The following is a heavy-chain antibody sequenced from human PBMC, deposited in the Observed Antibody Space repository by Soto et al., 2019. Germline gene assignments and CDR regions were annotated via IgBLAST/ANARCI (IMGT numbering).Heavy chain of an antibody. Sequence: ASVKVSCKASGYTFTSYAMHWVRQAPGQRLEWMGWINAGNGNTKYSQKFQGRVTITRDTSASTAYMELSSLRSEDTAVYYCARVMLDYYDSRGYYSYWGQGTLVTVSS. CDR2: INAGNGNT. J-gene: IGHJ4*02. V-gene: IGHV1-3*01. CDR1: GYTFTSYA. D-gene: IGHD3-22*01. CDR3: ARVMLDYYDSRGYYSY.